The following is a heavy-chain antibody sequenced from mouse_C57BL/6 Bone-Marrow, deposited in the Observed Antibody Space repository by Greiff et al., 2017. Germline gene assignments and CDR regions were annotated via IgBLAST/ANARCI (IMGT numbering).Heavy chain of an antibody. D-gene: IGHD2-3*01. J-gene: IGHJ4*01. Sequence: VQLQQPGAELVKPGASVKLSCKASGYTFTSYWMQWVKQRPGQGLEWIGEIDPSDSYTNYNQKFKGKATLTVDTSSSTAYMQLSSLTSEDSAVYYCASGYYGIAMDYWGQGTSVTVSS. V-gene: IGHV1-50*01. CDR3: ASGYYGIAMDY. CDR2: IDPSDSYT. CDR1: GYTFTSYW.